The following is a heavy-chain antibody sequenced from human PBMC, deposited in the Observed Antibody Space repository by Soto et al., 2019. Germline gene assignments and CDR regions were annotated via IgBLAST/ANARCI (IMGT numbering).Heavy chain of an antibody. CDR2: IIPIFGTA. V-gene: IGHV1-69*13. J-gene: IGHJ6*02. CDR1: GGTFSSYA. Sequence: SVKVSCKASGGTFSSYAISWVRRAPGQGLEWMGGIIPIFGTANYAQKFQGRVTITADESTSTAYMELSSLRSEDTAVYYCARAGITIFGVVTHYYYGMDVWGQGTTVTVSS. D-gene: IGHD3-3*01. CDR3: ARAGITIFGVVTHYYYGMDV.